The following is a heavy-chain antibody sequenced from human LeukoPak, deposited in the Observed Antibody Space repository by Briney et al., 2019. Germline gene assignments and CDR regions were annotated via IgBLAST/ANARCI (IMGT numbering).Heavy chain of an antibody. CDR1: GFTFSSYW. Sequence: PGGSLRLSCAASGFTFSSYWMHWVRQAPGKGLVWVSRINSDGSSTSYADSVKGRFTISRDSAKNTLYLQMNSLRAEDTAVYYCARGRYYYDSSGYYVYWGQGTLVTVSS. D-gene: IGHD3-22*01. CDR3: ARGRYYYDSSGYYVY. J-gene: IGHJ4*02. CDR2: INSDGSST. V-gene: IGHV3-74*01.